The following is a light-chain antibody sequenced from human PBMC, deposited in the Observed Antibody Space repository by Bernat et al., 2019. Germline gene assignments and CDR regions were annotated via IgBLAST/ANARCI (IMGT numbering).Light chain of an antibody. Sequence: QSALTQPASVSGYPGQSITISCTGISSDVGGFNYVSWYQQHPGKAPKLMISDVSNRPSGVSNRFSGTKSGNTASLTISGLQAEDEADYYCYSWTTNYVYVFGTGTKVTVL. CDR3: YSWTTNYVYV. J-gene: IGLJ1*01. CDR2: DVS. V-gene: IGLV2-14*03. CDR1: SSDVGGFNY.